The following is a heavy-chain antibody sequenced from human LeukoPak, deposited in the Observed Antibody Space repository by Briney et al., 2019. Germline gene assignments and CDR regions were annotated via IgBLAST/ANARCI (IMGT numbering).Heavy chain of an antibody. D-gene: IGHD2-21*02. CDR3: AKDYCGGDCYPEYYFDY. CDR1: GFTFSSYA. CDR2: ISGSDGST. J-gene: IGHJ4*02. Sequence: GGSLRLSCAASGFTFSSYAMSWVRQAPGKGLEWVSAISGSDGSTYYADSVKGRFTISRDNSKNTLYLQMNSLRAEDTAVYYCAKDYCGGDCYPEYYFDYWGQGTLVTVSS. V-gene: IGHV3-23*01.